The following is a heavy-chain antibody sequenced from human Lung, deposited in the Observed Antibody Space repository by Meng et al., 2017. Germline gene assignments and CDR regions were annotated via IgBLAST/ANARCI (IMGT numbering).Heavy chain of an antibody. J-gene: IGHJ5*02. CDR3: ASLPPYGDYWFDP. Sequence: SETLSLTCTVSGGSISSCYWSWIRQPPGKGLEWIGYIYYSGSTNYNPSLKSRVTISVDTSKNQFSLKLSSVTAADTAVYYCASLPPYGDYWFDPWGQGTLVTVSS. V-gene: IGHV4-59*01. D-gene: IGHD4-17*01. CDR1: GGSISSCY. CDR2: IYYSGST.